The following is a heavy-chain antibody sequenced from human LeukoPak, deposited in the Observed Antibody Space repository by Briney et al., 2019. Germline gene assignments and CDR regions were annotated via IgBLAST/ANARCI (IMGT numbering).Heavy chain of an antibody. D-gene: IGHD1-26*01. CDR3: AKIVGATRRYFDY. CDR1: GFTFSSYA. J-gene: IGHJ4*02. CDR2: PSGSGGST. V-gene: IGHV3-23*01. Sequence: GGSLRLSCAASGFTFSSYAMTWVRQAPGKGLEWVSAPSGSGGSTYYADSVEGRFTISRDNSKNTLYLQMNSLRAEDTAVYYCAKIVGATRRYFDYWGQGTLVTVSS.